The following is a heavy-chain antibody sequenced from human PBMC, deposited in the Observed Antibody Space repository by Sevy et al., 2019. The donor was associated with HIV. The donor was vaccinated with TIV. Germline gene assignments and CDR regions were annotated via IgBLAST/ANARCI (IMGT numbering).Heavy chain of an antibody. CDR2: ISGSGGDT. CDR1: AFTFKSYA. J-gene: IGHJ4*02. Sequence: GGSLRLSCAASAFTFKSYAMTWVRQAPGKGLEWISSISGSGGDTKYADSVKGRFTISRDNSKNTLYLQMNSLRAEDTAVYYCAKDRGDYIWGTYRHWGQGTLVTVSS. D-gene: IGHD3-16*02. V-gene: IGHV3-23*01. CDR3: AKDRGDYIWGTYRH.